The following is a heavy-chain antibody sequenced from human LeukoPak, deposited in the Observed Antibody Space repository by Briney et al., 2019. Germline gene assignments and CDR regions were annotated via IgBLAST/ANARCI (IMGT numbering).Heavy chain of an antibody. Sequence: GGSLRLSCTASGFTFSSYTMNWVGEGPGKGLEWVSSITSSSSYIYYAHSVKGRFTISRDNAKNPLYLQMNSLTAEDTAVYYSVRYSSSSATFDIWGQGTMVTVSS. CDR3: VRYSSSSATFDI. CDR1: GFTFSSYT. D-gene: IGHD6-6*01. CDR2: ITSSSSYI. V-gene: IGHV3-21*01. J-gene: IGHJ3*02.